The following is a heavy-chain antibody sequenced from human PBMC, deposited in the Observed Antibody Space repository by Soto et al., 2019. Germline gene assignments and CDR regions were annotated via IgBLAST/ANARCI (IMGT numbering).Heavy chain of an antibody. V-gene: IGHV4-30-4*01. CDR2: IYYSGST. CDR1: GGSISSGDYY. CDR3: ARGGVVVAVPGAFDI. J-gene: IGHJ3*02. Sequence: SETLSLTCTVSGGSISSGDYYWSWIRQPPGKGLEWIGYIYYSGSTYYNPSLKSRVTISVDTSKNQFSLKLSSVTAADTAVYYCARGGVVVAVPGAFDIWGQGTMVPVSS. D-gene: IGHD2-15*01.